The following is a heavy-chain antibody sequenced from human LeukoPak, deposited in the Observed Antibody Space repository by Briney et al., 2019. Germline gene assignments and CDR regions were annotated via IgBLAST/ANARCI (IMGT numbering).Heavy chain of an antibody. CDR1: GGSISNYY. J-gene: IGHJ4*02. D-gene: IGHD4-17*01. CDR2: INHSGYT. Sequence: SETLSLTCTVSGGSISNYYRSWVRQTPGKGLEWIGEINHSGYTNDSPSLKSRVTISIDTSRKQFFLNLRSVTVADTGIYYCTRMTTGHDYWGQGTLVTVSS. V-gene: IGHV4-34*10. CDR3: TRMTTGHDY.